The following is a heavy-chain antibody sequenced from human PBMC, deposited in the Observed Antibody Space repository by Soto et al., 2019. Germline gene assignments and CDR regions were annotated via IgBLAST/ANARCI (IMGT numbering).Heavy chain of an antibody. V-gene: IGHV3-23*01. CDR2: INGSGGRT. J-gene: IGHJ1*01. CDR3: VKWGDDSKYFHH. D-gene: IGHD2-21*02. Sequence: LRLSCASSEFIFSKSSMMWVRQAPGAGLEWVSGINGSGGRTFYADSVKGRFTISRDNLKNTLFMQMNSLKAEDTAIYYCVKWGDDSKYFHHWGQGTLVTVSS. CDR1: EFIFSKSS.